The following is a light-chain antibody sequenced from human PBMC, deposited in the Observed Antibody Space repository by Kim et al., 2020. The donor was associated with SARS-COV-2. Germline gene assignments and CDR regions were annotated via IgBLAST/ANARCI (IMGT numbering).Light chain of an antibody. CDR1: SSDVGAYND. CDR3: SSYAGSNNVL. Sequence: GQSVAISCTGTSSDVGAYNDVSWYQQHPGKAPKLMIYELDKRPSGVPDRFSGSKSGNTASLTVSGLQAEDEADYYCSSYAGSNNVLFGGGTQLTVL. V-gene: IGLV2-8*01. CDR2: ELD. J-gene: IGLJ2*01.